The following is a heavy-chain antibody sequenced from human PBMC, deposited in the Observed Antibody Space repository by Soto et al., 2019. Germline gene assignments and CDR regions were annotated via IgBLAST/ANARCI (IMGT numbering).Heavy chain of an antibody. CDR3: PTMAGAGGA. CDR2: IKSKTDGGTI. D-gene: IGHD3-10*01. CDR1: SFTFSNAW. Sequence: EVQLVESGGGLVKPGGSLRLSCAASSFTFSNAWMNWVRQAPGKGLEWVGRIKSKTDGGTIDYAAPVKGRFTISRENSKTPLFWKIKGLRPGDKPRYSAPTMAGAGGAWGQGTLVTVSS. J-gene: IGHJ1*01. V-gene: IGHV3-15*07.